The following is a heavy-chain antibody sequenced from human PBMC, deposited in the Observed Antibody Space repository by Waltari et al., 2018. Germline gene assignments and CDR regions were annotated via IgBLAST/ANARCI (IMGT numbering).Heavy chain of an antibody. Sequence: QVQLQQWGAGLLKPSETLSLTCAVYGGSFSGYYWSWIRQPPGKGMAWIGEINHSGSTNYNPSLKSRVTLSVDTSKNQFSLKLSSVTAADTAVYYCARGRTAGDNWFDPWGQGTLVTVSS. CDR1: GGSFSGYY. J-gene: IGHJ5*02. CDR3: ARGRTAGDNWFDP. D-gene: IGHD2-8*02. V-gene: IGHV4-34*01. CDR2: INHSGST.